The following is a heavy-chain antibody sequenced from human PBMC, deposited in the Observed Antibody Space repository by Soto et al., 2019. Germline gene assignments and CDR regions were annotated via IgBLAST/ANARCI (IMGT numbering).Heavy chain of an antibody. CDR3: ARDQHYYDSSGYYDFDY. J-gene: IGHJ4*02. CDR2: ISAYNGNT. V-gene: IGHV1-18*01. D-gene: IGHD3-22*01. CDR1: GYTFTSYG. Sequence: ASVKVSCKASGYTFTSYGISCVRQAPGQGLEWMGWISAYNGNTNYAQKLQGRVTMTTDTSTSTAYMELRSLRSDDTAVYYCARDQHYYDSSGYYDFDYWGQGTLVTVSS.